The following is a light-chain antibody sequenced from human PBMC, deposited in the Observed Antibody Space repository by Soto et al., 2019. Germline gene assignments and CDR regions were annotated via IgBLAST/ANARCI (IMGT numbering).Light chain of an antibody. J-gene: IGKJ1*01. CDR1: RSVSNW. CDR3: QQYNSFWT. Sequence: IQMTQSPSTLAASVGDRVTITCRASRSVSNWLAWYQQKPGKAPKLLIYKASSLESGVPSRLSGSGSGTEFTLTISSLQPDDSATYYCQQYNSFWTFGQGTKVDI. V-gene: IGKV1-5*03. CDR2: KAS.